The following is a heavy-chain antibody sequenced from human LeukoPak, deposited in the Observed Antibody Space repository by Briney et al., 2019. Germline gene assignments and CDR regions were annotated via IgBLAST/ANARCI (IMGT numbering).Heavy chain of an antibody. D-gene: IGHD3-10*01. CDR3: AKGVRLWFAFYFDY. V-gene: IGHV3-23*01. J-gene: IGHJ4*02. CDR2: ISGNGYNT. Sequence: GESLRLSWAGAGFTLGSFAMSWVRQAPGKGLEWVSAISGNGYNTYYADSVKGRFTISSESSGNTLYLQMHNLRAEDTAVYYCAKGVRLWFAFYFDYWGQGTLVTVSS. CDR1: GFTLGSFA.